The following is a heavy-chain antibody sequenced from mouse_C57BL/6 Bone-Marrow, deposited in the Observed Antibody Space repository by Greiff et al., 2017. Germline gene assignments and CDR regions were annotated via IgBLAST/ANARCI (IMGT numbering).Heavy chain of an antibody. D-gene: IGHD4-1*01. J-gene: IGHJ2*01. CDR3: ARNWGDY. Sequence: QVHVKQSGAELVRPGTSVKMSCKASGYTFTNYWIGWAKQRPGHGLEWIGDIYPGGGYTNYNEKVKGKATLTADKSSSTAYMQISSLTSEDSAIYYCARNWGDYWGQGTTLTVSS. V-gene: IGHV1-63*01. CDR2: IYPGGGYT. CDR1: GYTFTNYW.